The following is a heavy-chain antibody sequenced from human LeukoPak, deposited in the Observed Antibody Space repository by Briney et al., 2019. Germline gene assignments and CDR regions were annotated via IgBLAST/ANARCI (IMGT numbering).Heavy chain of an antibody. CDR1: GGSFIDYY. CDR3: ARHQGAAAGTYNWFDP. V-gene: IGHV4-34*01. D-gene: IGHD6-13*01. CDR2: INHSGST. Sequence: SETLSLTCAVYGGSFIDYYWSWIRQPPGKGLEWIGEINHSGSTNYNPSLESRVTISVDTSKNQFSLKLRSVTAADTAVYYCARHQGAAAGTYNWFDPWGQGTLVTVSS. J-gene: IGHJ5*02.